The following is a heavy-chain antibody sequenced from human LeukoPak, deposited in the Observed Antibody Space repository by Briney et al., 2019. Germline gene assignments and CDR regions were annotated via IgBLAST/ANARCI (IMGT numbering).Heavy chain of an antibody. Sequence: PGGSLRLSCAASGFTFSSYSMNWVRQAPGKGLEWVSSISSSSSYIYYADSVKGRFTISRDNAKNSLYLQMNSLGAEDTAVYYCARGGVVVAAPDYWGQGTLVTVSS. V-gene: IGHV3-21*01. CDR2: ISSSSSYI. J-gene: IGHJ4*02. CDR3: ARGGVVVAAPDY. D-gene: IGHD2-15*01. CDR1: GFTFSSYS.